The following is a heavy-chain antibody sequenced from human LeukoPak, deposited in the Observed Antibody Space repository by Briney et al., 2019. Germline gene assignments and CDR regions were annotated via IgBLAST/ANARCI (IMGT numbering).Heavy chain of an antibody. V-gene: IGHV4-4*09. CDR1: GGSISSYY. CDR2: IYTSGST. Sequence: SETLSLTCTVSGGSISSYYWSWIRQPPGKGLEWIGYIYTSGSTNYNPSLKSRVTISVDTSKNQFSLKLSSVTAAGTAVYYCARGGVAVAGPYYYYYYYMDVWGKGTTVTVSS. D-gene: IGHD6-19*01. CDR3: ARGGVAVAGPYYYYYYYMDV. J-gene: IGHJ6*03.